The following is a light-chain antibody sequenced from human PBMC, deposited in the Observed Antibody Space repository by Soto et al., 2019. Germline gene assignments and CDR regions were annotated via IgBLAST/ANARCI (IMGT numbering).Light chain of an antibody. CDR2: AAS. J-gene: IGKJ2*01. V-gene: IGKV3-20*01. CDR1: RSLSSSY. CDR3: QQQGT. Sequence: EIVLTQSPGTLSLSPGERATLSCRASRSLSSSYVVWYQQKPGQAPRLLIYAASRRATGIPDRFSGSGYATEYTLTISRLEPEDLAVYYCQQQGTFGQGTKLEI.